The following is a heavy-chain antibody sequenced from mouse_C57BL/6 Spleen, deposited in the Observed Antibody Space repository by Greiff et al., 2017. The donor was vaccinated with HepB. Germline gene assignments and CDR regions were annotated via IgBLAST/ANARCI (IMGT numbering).Heavy chain of an antibody. CDR2: INPGSGGT. J-gene: IGHJ2*01. D-gene: IGHD1-1*01. CDR1: GYAFTNYL. Sequence: VQLVESGAELVRPGTSVKVSCKASGYAFTNYLIEWVKQRPGQGLEWIGVINPGSGGTNYNEKFKGKATLTADKSSSTAYMQLSSLTSEDSAVYFCARKLSTTRYFDYWGQGTTLTVSS. CDR3: ARKLSTTRYFDY. V-gene: IGHV1-54*01.